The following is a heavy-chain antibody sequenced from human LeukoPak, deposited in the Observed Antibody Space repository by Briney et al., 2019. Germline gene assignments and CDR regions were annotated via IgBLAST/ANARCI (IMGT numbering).Heavy chain of an antibody. D-gene: IGHD4-23*01. CDR1: GFTFSSYS. CDR2: ISSSSSYI. Sequence: PGGSLRLSCAASGFTFSSYSMNWVRQAPGKGLEWASSISSSSSYIYYADSVKGRFTISRDNAKNSLYLQMNSLRAEDTAVYYCARVISRTTVVTPDAFDIWGQGTMVTVSS. V-gene: IGHV3-21*01. J-gene: IGHJ3*02. CDR3: ARVISRTTVVTPDAFDI.